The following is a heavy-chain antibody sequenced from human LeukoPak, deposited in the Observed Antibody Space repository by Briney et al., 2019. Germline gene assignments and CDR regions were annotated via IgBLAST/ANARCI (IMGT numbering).Heavy chain of an antibody. Sequence: SETLSLTCTVSGGSISSSSYYWGWIRHPPGKGLEWIGSVYYGGSTYYNPSLKSRVTISVDTSKNQFSLKLSSVTAADTAVYYCARTEDIVVVVAAKWGQGTLVTV. CDR3: ARTEDIVVVVAAK. V-gene: IGHV4-39*01. CDR1: GGSISSSSYY. D-gene: IGHD2-15*01. CDR2: VYYGGST. J-gene: IGHJ4*02.